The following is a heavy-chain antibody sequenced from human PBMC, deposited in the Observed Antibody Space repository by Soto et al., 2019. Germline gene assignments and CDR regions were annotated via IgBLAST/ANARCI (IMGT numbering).Heavy chain of an antibody. CDR1: GDSVSSNSAT. CDR2: TYYRSKWYN. Sequence: QTLSLTCAISGDSVSSNSATWNCIIQSPSRVLQWLGRTYYRSKWYNDYAASVKSRMTINPDTSENQFSLQLNSVTPDDTAVYYCGVSSRSNAIDIWGQGTMVTVSS. V-gene: IGHV6-1*01. J-gene: IGHJ3*02. CDR3: GVSSRSNAIDI. D-gene: IGHD6-13*01.